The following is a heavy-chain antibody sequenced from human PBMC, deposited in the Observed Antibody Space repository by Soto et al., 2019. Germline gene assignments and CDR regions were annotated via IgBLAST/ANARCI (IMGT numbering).Heavy chain of an antibody. CDR3: ASRDPGTSVDY. CDR1: GGSFTSNNW. Sequence: PSETLSLTCAVSGGSFTSNNWWTWVRQPPEQGLEWIGEIYRTGSTNCNPSLKSRVTISLDKSENQFSLKVTSLTAADTAVYYCASRDPGTSVDYWGQGTLVTVSS. D-gene: IGHD1-7*01. V-gene: IGHV4-4*02. J-gene: IGHJ4*02. CDR2: IYRTGST.